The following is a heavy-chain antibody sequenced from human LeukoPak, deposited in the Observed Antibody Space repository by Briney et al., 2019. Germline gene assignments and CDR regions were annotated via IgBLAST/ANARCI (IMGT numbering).Heavy chain of an antibody. Sequence: ASVKVSCKTSGYSFTTNGMSWVRQAPGQGLEWMGWISGYNGDTEYAENLQGRVSIATDTSTATAYMGLRSLRSDDTAVYYCARDLDILTGDIRGGAFDIWGQGTMVTVSS. V-gene: IGHV1-18*01. CDR3: ARDLDILTGDIRGGAFDI. CDR2: ISGYNGDT. J-gene: IGHJ3*02. D-gene: IGHD3-9*01. CDR1: GYSFTTNG.